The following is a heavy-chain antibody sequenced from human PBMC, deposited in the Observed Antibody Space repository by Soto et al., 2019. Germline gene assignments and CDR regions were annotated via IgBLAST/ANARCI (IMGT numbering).Heavy chain of an antibody. D-gene: IGHD2-2*01. V-gene: IGHV1-18*04. CDR3: VLMCCASRRYLHAF. CDR2: TNVYNGNT. Sequence: VRGACKAAGYTLTSNSIGWVRQAPGQGLEWTGWTNVYNGNTKYAQQLQGRVTLTTDTSTTTPYMDLRSLRSDDTAVYYCVLMCCASRRYLHAFCGQGTSVPVS. CDR1: GYTLTSNS. J-gene: IGHJ4*02.